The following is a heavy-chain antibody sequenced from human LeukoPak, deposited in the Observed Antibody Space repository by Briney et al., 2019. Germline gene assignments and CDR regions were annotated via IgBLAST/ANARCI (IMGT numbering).Heavy chain of an antibody. CDR1: GFTFSSLW. J-gene: IGHJ4*02. CDR3: AKDHVHSNYALDY. CDR2: INPDGSVK. Sequence: TGGSLRLSCAASGFTFSSLWMSWVRQAPGKGLEWVANINPDGSVKYYVDSVKGRFTISRDNAKNTLYLQMNSLRAEDTAVYYCAKDHVHSNYALDYWGQGTLVTVSS. D-gene: IGHD4-11*01. V-gene: IGHV3-7*01.